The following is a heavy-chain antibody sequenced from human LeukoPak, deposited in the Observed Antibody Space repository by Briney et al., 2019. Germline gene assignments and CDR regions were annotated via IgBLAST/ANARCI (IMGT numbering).Heavy chain of an antibody. V-gene: IGHV3-74*01. CDR2: ISSDGRST. CDR3: ARISLSGWVNDH. J-gene: IGHJ4*02. Sequence: GSLRLSCAASGFTFSSHWMHWVRQAPGKGLVWVTRISSDGRSTSYADSVKGRFTISRDNAKNTLYLQMSSLRAEDTAMYYCARISLSGWVNDHWGQGTLVTVSS. D-gene: IGHD6-19*01. CDR1: GFTFSSHW.